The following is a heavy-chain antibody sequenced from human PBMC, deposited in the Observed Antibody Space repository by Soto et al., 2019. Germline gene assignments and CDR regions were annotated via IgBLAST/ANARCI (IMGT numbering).Heavy chain of an antibody. Sequence: SETLSLTCTVSGGSISSGGYYWSWILHHPGKGLEWIGYIYYSGSTYYNPSLKSRVTISVDTSKNQFSLKLSSVTAADTAVYYCAREGSGSYYNWFDPWGQGTLVTVSS. CDR2: IYYSGST. CDR1: GGSISSGGYY. J-gene: IGHJ5*02. V-gene: IGHV4-31*03. D-gene: IGHD3-10*01. CDR3: AREGSGSYYNWFDP.